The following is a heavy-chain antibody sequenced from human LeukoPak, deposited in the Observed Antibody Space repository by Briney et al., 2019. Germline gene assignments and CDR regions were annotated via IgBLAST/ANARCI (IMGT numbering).Heavy chain of an antibody. V-gene: IGHV4-39*01. CDR3: ARRSPGYFDY. D-gene: IGHD6-13*01. CDR1: GDSVRSMSYH. CDR2: IYDSGSS. J-gene: IGHJ4*02. Sequence: PSETLSLTCTVSGDSVRSMSYHWGWIRQPPGKGLEWIGSIYDSGSSYFNPSLKSRVTMSVDTSKNQFSLKLNSVTAADTAVYYCARRSPGYFDYWGQGTLVTVSS.